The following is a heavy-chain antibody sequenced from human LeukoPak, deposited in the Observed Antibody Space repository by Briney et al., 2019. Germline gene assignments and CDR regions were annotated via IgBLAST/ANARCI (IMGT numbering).Heavy chain of an antibody. CDR2: IWEDGSNK. CDR1: GFTFSSYG. J-gene: IGHJ3*02. Sequence: GGSLRLSCAASGFTFSSYGMHGVRQAPGKGVEWGAVIWEDGSNKYYADSVKGRFTISRDNSKNTLYLQMNSLRAEDTAVYYCARGDYYDVYDAFDIWGQGTMVTVSS. D-gene: IGHD3-3*01. V-gene: IGHV3-33*01. CDR3: ARGDYYDVYDAFDI.